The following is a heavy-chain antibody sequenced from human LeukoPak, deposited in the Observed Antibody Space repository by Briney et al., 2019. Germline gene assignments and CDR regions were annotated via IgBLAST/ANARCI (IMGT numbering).Heavy chain of an antibody. D-gene: IGHD2-21*01. CDR2: INLNSGDI. J-gene: IGHJ5*02. V-gene: IGHV1-2*02. CDR1: GYSFTDYY. CDR3: ARADRLHGGPYLIGP. Sequence: GASVKVSCKASGYSFTDYYMHWVRQAPGQGREWMGWINLNSGDIKSAQKFQGRVTMTRYTSITTVYMEVSWLTSDDTAIYYCARADRLHGGPYLIGPWGQGTLVTVSS.